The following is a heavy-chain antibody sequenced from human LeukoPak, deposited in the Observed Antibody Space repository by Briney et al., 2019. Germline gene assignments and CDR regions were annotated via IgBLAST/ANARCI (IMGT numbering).Heavy chain of an antibody. D-gene: IGHD5-18*01. J-gene: IGHJ6*04. CDR2: INHSGST. CDR1: GGSFSGYY. CDR3: ARTRGYSYGYVDYGMDV. Sequence: PSETLYLTCDVYGGSFSGYYWSWIRQPPGKGLEWIGEINHSGSTNYNPSLKSRVTISVDTSKNQFSLKLSSVTAADTAVYYCARTRGYSYGYVDYGMDVWGKGTTVTVSS. V-gene: IGHV4-34*01.